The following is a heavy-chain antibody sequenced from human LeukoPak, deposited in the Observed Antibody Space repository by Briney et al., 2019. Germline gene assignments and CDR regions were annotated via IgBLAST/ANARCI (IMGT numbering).Heavy chain of an antibody. J-gene: IGHJ4*02. CDR1: GFIFSYYD. CDR3: ARVAKERVGGVYYFDY. D-gene: IGHD1-1*01. Sequence: GGSLRLPCAASGFIFSYYDRHWVRQATGKGLEGVSAIGTAGDTYYTGSVNGRFTISRENAKNSLYLQMNSLRAGDTAVYYCARVAKERVGGVYYFDYWGQGTLVTVSS. CDR2: IGTAGDT. V-gene: IGHV3-13*01.